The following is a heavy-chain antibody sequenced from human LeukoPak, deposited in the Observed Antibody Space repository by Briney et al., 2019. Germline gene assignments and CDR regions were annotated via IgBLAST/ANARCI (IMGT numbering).Heavy chain of an antibody. J-gene: IGHJ6*04. D-gene: IGHD2-15*01. CDR3: ARLVVVAANSYYYYYGMDV. CDR1: GYTFTSYG. Sequence: ASVKVSCKASGYTFTSYGISWVRQAPGQGLEWMGWISAYNGNTNYAQKLQGRVTMTTDTSTSTAYMELRSLRSDDTAVYYCARLVVVAANSYYYYYGMDVWGKGTTVTVSS. V-gene: IGHV1-18*04. CDR2: ISAYNGNT.